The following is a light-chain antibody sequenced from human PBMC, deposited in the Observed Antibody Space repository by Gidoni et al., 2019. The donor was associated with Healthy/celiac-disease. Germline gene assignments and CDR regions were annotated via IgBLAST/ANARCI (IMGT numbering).Light chain of an antibody. CDR3: QQSYSTPRT. J-gene: IGKJ4*02. Sequence: DIQMTHSPSSLSASVGDSITITCRARQSISSYLNWYQQKPGKAPKILIYAAAILQSGVPSRCSGSGAGTDLTLTISSLQHEDFATYYCQQSYSTPRTFGGXTKVEIK. CDR2: AAA. V-gene: IGKV1-39*01. CDR1: QSISSY.